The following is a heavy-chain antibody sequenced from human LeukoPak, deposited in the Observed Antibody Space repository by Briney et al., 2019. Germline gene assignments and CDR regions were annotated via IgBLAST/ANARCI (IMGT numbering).Heavy chain of an antibody. V-gene: IGHV3-74*01. CDR1: GFTFSTYL. CDR2: ISRDGTTT. D-gene: IGHD1-26*01. J-gene: IGHJ4*02. Sequence: GGSLRLSCAASGFTFSTYLMHWVRQTPGKGLVWVSRISRDGTTTTYADSVKGRFTISRDNAKNTLYLEMNSLRAEDTAVYFCARDGVGASHDYWGQGTLVTVSS. CDR3: ARDGVGASHDY.